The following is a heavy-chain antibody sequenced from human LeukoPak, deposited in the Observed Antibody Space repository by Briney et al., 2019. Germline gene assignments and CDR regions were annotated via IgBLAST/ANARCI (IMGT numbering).Heavy chain of an antibody. J-gene: IGHJ3*02. CDR3: AGGAIFDWLPPYAFDI. D-gene: IGHD3-9*01. V-gene: IGHV4-34*01. CDR2: INHSGST. CDR1: GGSFSGYY. Sequence: KPSETLSLTCAVYGGSFSGYYWSWIRQPPGKGLEWIGEINHSGSTNYNPSLKSRVTISVDTSKNQFSLKLSSVTAADTAVYYCAGGAIFDWLPPYAFDIWGQGTMVTVSS.